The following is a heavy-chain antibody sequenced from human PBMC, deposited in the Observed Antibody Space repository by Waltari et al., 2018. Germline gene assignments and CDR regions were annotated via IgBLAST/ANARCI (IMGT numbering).Heavy chain of an antibody. V-gene: IGHV1-69*01. Sequence: QVQLVQSGAEVKKPGSSVKVSCKASGGTFSSYAISWVRQAPGQGLEWMGGIIPIFGTANYAQKFQGRVTITADEFTSTAYMELSSLRSEDTAVYYCARRGSAYSSSWYQGFDYWGQGTLVTVSS. D-gene: IGHD6-13*01. CDR1: GGTFSSYA. CDR2: IIPIFGTA. J-gene: IGHJ4*02. CDR3: ARRGSAYSSSWYQGFDY.